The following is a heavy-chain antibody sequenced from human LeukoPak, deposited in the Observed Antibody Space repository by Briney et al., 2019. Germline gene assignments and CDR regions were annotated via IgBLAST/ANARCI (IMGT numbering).Heavy chain of an antibody. J-gene: IGHJ5*02. CDR2: IYYSGST. CDR3: ARHGWVLLWFGVNWFDP. CDR1: GGSISSSSYY. D-gene: IGHD3-10*01. Sequence: SETLSLTCTVSGGSISSSSYYWGWIRQPPGKGLEWIGSIYYSGSTYYNPSLKSRVTISVDTSKNQFSLKLSSVTAADTAVYYCARHGWVLLWFGVNWFDPWGQGTLVTVSS. V-gene: IGHV4-39*01.